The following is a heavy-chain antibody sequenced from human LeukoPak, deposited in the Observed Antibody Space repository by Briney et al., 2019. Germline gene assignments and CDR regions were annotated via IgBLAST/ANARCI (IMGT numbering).Heavy chain of an antibody. V-gene: IGHV4-4*07. D-gene: IGHD6-19*01. CDR2: VFVTGST. Sequence: SETLPLTCSFSGGSISSYYWSWIRQSAGKGLEWIGRVFVTGSTDYKPSLKSRVTMSIDASKNQFSLQLRSVTAADTAVYYCARDFSSGWPMTYYHHYIDVWGNVPMVTVSS. CDR3: ARDFSSGWPMTYYHHYIDV. J-gene: IGHJ6*03. CDR1: GGSISSYY.